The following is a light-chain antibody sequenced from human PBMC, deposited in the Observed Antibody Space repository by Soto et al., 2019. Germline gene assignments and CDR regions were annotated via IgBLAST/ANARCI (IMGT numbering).Light chain of an antibody. CDR2: GAS. V-gene: IGKV1-5*03. Sequence: DIQMTQSPSTLSASVGDRVTITCRASQSINSRLAWYQQKPGEAPKLLIYGASTLESGVPSRFSGSGSGTAFTLTISSLQPDDCASYFCQEYDGHCTFGQGTKLEIK. J-gene: IGKJ2*02. CDR3: QEYDGHCT. CDR1: QSINSR.